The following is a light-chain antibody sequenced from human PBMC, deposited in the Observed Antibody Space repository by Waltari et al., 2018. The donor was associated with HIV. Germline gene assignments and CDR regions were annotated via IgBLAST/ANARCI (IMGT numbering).Light chain of an antibody. J-gene: IGLJ1*01. V-gene: IGLV2-11*01. CDR3: CSYAGSYNLYV. CDR1: SSDVGDYNY. CDR2: DVT. Sequence: QSALTQPRSVSGSPGQSVTISCTGTSSDVGDYNYVSWYQQHPGKAPKLMIYDVTKRPSGVPDRFSGSKSGNTASLIISGLQAEDEADYFCCSYAGSYNLYVFGSGTQVNVL.